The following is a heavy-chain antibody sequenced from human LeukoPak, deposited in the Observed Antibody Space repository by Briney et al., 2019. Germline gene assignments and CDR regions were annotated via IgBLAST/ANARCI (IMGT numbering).Heavy chain of an antibody. CDR3: ARLQWLRPTGAFDI. CDR1: GYTFTSYG. V-gene: IGHV1-69*13. CDR2: IIPIFGTA. D-gene: IGHD5-12*01. Sequence: ASVKVSCKASGYTFTSYGISWVRQTPGQGLEWMGGIIPIFGTANYAQKFQGRVTITADESTSTAYMELSSLRSEDTAVYYCARLQWLRPTGAFDIWGQGTMVTVSS. J-gene: IGHJ3*02.